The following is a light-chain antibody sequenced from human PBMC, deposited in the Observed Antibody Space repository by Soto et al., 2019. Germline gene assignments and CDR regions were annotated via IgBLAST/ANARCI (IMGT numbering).Light chain of an antibody. CDR3: SSYTGSNNLVV. CDR2: EVS. J-gene: IGLJ2*01. CDR1: SSDVGGSNY. Sequence: QSALTQPPSASGSPGQSVTISCTGTSSDVGGSNYVSWYQQHPGKAPKLMIYEVSERPSGVPDRFSCSKSGNTASLTVSGLQAEDEADYYCSSYTGSNNLVVFGGGTKLTVL. V-gene: IGLV2-8*01.